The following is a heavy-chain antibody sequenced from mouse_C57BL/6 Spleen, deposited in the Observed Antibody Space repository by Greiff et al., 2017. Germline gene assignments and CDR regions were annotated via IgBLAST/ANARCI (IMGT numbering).Heavy chain of an antibody. CDR1: GYTFTSYW. J-gene: IGHJ3*01. CDR2: IDPSDSYT. CDR3: ARDYSNYRSFAY. D-gene: IGHD2-5*01. Sequence: QVQLQQSGAELVKPGASVKLSCKASGYTFTSYWMQWVKQRPGQGLEWIGEIDPSDSYTNYNQKFKGKATLTVDTSSSTAYMQLSSLTSEDSAVYYCARDYSNYRSFAYWGQGTLVTVSA. V-gene: IGHV1-50*01.